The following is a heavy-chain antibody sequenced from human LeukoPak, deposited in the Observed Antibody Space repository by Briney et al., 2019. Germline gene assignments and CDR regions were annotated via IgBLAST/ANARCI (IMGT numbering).Heavy chain of an antibody. D-gene: IGHD3-22*01. Sequence: GGSLRLSCAASGFTFSSYSMNWVRQAPGKGLEWVSSISSSSSYIYYADSVKGRFTISRDNAKNSLYLQMNSLRAEDTAVYYCARGDSSGYPRPAYWGQGTLVTVSP. V-gene: IGHV3-21*01. CDR1: GFTFSSYS. CDR3: ARGDSSGYPRPAY. CDR2: ISSSSSYI. J-gene: IGHJ4*02.